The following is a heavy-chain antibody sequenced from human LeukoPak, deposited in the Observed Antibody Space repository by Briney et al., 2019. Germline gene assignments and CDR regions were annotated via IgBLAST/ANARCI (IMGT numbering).Heavy chain of an antibody. CDR3: AKADDDSSGYVGAFDI. CDR2: IWYDGSNK. V-gene: IGHV3-33*06. D-gene: IGHD3-22*01. Sequence: PGGSLRLSCAASGFTFSSYGMHWVRQAPGKGLEWVAVIWYDGSNKYYADSVKGRFTISRDNSENTLYLQMNSLRAEDTAVYYCAKADDDSSGYVGAFDIWGQGTMVTVSS. J-gene: IGHJ3*02. CDR1: GFTFSSYG.